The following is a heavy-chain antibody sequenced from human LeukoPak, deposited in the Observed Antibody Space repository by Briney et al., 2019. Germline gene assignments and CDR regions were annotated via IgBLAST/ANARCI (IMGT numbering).Heavy chain of an antibody. CDR3: ARIHTISRPGIAAARNYGIDY. Sequence: PSETLSLTCAVSGYSISSGYYWGWIRQPPGKGLEWIGSIYHSGSTYYYPSLKSRVTISVDTSKNQFSLKLSSVPAADTAVYYCARIHTISRPGIAAARNYGIDYWGQGTLVTVSS. V-gene: IGHV4-38-2*01. D-gene: IGHD6-13*01. CDR1: GYSISSGYY. CDR2: IYHSGST. J-gene: IGHJ4*02.